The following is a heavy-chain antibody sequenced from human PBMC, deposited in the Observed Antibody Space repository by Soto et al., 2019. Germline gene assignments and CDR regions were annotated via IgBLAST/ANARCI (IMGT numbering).Heavy chain of an antibody. CDR3: ARARDYYGSGSYYIEYYFDY. CDR2: INPSGGST. Sequence: QVQLVQSGAEVKKPGASVKVSCKASGYTFTSYYMHWVRQVPGQGLEWMGIINPSGGSTSYAQKFQGRVTMTRDTSTSTVYMELSSLRSEDTAVYYCARARDYYGSGSYYIEYYFDYWGQGTLVTVSS. V-gene: IGHV1-46*01. J-gene: IGHJ4*02. D-gene: IGHD3-10*01. CDR1: GYTFTSYY.